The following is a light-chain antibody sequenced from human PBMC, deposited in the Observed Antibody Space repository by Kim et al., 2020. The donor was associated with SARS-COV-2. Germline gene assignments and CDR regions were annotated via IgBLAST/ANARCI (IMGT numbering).Light chain of an antibody. J-gene: IGLJ2*01. CDR2: EGS. V-gene: IGLV2-23*01. CDR1: SSDVGSYNL. Sequence: GNSITISCTGTSSDVGSYNLVSWYQQHPGKAPKLMIYEGSKRPSGVSNRFSGSKSGNTASLTISGLQAEDEADYYCCSYAGSSTVVFGGGTQLTVL. CDR3: CSYAGSSTVV.